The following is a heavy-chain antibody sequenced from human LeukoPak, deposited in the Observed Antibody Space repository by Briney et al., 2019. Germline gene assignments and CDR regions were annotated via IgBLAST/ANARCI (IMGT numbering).Heavy chain of an antibody. CDR3: ARGVYCSSTSCPDLDY. Sequence: PSEILSLTCAVYGGSFSGYYWSWIRQPPGKGLEWIGEINHSGSTNYNPSLKSRVTISVDTSKNQFSLKLSSVTAADTAVYYCARGVYCSSTSCPDLDYWGQGTLVTVSS. V-gene: IGHV4-34*01. CDR2: INHSGST. J-gene: IGHJ4*02. D-gene: IGHD2-2*01. CDR1: GGSFSGYY.